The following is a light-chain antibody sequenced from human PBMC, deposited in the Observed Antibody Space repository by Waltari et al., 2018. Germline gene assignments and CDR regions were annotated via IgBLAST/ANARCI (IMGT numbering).Light chain of an antibody. CDR1: QSVSSN. J-gene: IGKJ1*01. CDR3: QQYNNWLSWT. V-gene: IGKV3-15*01. CDR2: GAS. Sequence: EIVMTQSPATLSVSPGERATLSCRASQSVSSNLAWYQQNPGQAPRLLIYGASTRATGIPARFSGRGSGTEFTLTISSLQSEDFAVYYCQQYNNWLSWTFGQGTKVEIK.